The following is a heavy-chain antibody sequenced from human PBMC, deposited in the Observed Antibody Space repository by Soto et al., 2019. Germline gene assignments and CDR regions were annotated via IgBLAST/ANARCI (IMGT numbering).Heavy chain of an antibody. V-gene: IGHV1-18*01. CDR1: GYTFSSYA. CDR2: ISAYSGNT. Sequence: ASVKVSCKASGYTFSSYAITWVRQAPGQGLERMAWISAYSGNTNYAQKFQGRVTMTTDTSTNTAYMELRSLSSDDTAVYYCAIDNDIVVVVAATASDGMDVWGQGTTVTVSS. J-gene: IGHJ6*02. D-gene: IGHD2-15*01. CDR3: AIDNDIVVVVAATASDGMDV.